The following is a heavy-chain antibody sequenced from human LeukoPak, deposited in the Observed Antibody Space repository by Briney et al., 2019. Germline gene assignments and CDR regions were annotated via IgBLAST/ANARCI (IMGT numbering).Heavy chain of an antibody. V-gene: IGHV3-48*02. CDR2: ISTSSSTI. Sequence: GSLRLSCAASGFTFSSYSMNWVRQAPGKGLEWVSYISTSSSTIYYADSVKGRFTISRDNAKNSLFLQMNSLRDEDTAVYYCARPYCSSTSCYHRFDYWGQGTLVTVSS. CDR1: GFTFSSYS. D-gene: IGHD2-2*01. J-gene: IGHJ4*02. CDR3: ARPYCSSTSCYHRFDY.